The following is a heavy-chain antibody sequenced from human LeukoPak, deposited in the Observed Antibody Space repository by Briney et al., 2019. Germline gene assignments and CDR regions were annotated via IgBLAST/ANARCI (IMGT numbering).Heavy chain of an antibody. Sequence: GASVKVSCKASGYTFTSYGISWVRQAPGQGLEWMGWISAYNGNTNYAQKLQGRVTMTTDTSTSTAYMELRSLRSDDTAVYYCARGARRVVVTAIGYYFDYWGQGTLVTVSS. J-gene: IGHJ4*02. V-gene: IGHV1-18*01. CDR3: ARGARRVVVTAIGYYFDY. CDR2: ISAYNGNT. D-gene: IGHD2-21*02. CDR1: GYTFTSYG.